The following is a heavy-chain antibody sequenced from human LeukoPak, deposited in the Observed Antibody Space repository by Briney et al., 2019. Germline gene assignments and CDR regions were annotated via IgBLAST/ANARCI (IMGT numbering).Heavy chain of an antibody. D-gene: IGHD6-13*01. J-gene: IGHJ4*02. V-gene: IGHV4-34*01. CDR3: ARVPAAGTVQNDY. Sequence: SETLSLTCAVYGGSFSGYYWSWIRQPPGKGLEWIGEINHSGSTNYNPSLKSRVTISVDTSKNQFSLKLSSVTAADTAVYYCARVPAAGTVQNDYWGQGTQVTVSS. CDR1: GGSFSGYY. CDR2: INHSGST.